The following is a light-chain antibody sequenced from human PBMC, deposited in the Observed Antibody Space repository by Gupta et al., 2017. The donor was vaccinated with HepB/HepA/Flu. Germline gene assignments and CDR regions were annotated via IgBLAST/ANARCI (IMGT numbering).Light chain of an antibody. J-gene: IGKJ4*01. CDR3: QQSYSTLPLT. Sequence: DIQMTQSPSSLSASVGDRVTITCRASQSVRSYLNWYQQKPGKAPKILIYAASSLQSGVPSRFSGSGSGTDFTLTISSLQPEDFATYYCQQSYSTLPLTFGGGTKVEIK. CDR1: QSVRSY. V-gene: IGKV1-39*01. CDR2: AAS.